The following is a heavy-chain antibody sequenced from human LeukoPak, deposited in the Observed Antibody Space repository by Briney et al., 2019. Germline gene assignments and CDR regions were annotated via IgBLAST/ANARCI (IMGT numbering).Heavy chain of an antibody. D-gene: IGHD3-10*01. V-gene: IGHV3-48*01. J-gene: IGHJ6*02. CDR3: AREVRNGGMDV. Sequence: GGSLRLSCAASGFTSSSYSMNWVRQAPGKGLEWISYISGSGSVSYYEDSVKGRFTISRDNSKNTLYLQMNSLRAEDTAVYHCAREVRNGGMDVWGQGTTVTVSS. CDR2: ISGSGSVS. CDR1: GFTSSSYS.